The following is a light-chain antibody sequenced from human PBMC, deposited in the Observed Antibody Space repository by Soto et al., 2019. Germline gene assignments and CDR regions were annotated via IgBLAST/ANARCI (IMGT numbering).Light chain of an antibody. Sequence: EIVLTQSPGTLSLSPGERATLSCRASQSFDSKYLAWYQQRPGQPPRLLIYSASSRATGITDRFSGSGSGTDYTLTISRLEPEDVAVYYCHQYGGSPLTFGQGTKLEIK. J-gene: IGKJ2*01. CDR2: SAS. CDR1: QSFDSKY. V-gene: IGKV3-20*01. CDR3: HQYGGSPLT.